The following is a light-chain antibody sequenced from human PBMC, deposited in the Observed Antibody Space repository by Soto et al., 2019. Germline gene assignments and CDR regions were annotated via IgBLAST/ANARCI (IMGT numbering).Light chain of an antibody. J-gene: IGKJ1*01. Sequence: DIVLTPSPGTLSLSPVERATLSCRASQSVSSNFLAWYQQKPGQAPRLLIYGASNRATGFPDRFSGSGSGTDFTLTITRLEPEDFAVYFCQQYGSSPRTFGQGTKVDIK. CDR3: QQYGSSPRT. CDR2: GAS. CDR1: QSVSSNF. V-gene: IGKV3-20*01.